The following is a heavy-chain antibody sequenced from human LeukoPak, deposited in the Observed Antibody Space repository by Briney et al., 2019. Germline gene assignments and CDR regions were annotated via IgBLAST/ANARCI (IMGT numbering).Heavy chain of an antibody. CDR1: GFTFSDYY. V-gene: IGHV3-11*04. CDR2: ISSSGITI. Sequence: PGGSLRLSCAASGFTFSDYYMSWIRQAPGKGLEWISYISSSGITIYYADSVKGRFTISRNNAKNSLYLQINSLRAEDTAVYYCARWGIGKVAFDIWGQGTMVTVSS. D-gene: IGHD2-21*01. J-gene: IGHJ3*02. CDR3: ARWGIGKVAFDI.